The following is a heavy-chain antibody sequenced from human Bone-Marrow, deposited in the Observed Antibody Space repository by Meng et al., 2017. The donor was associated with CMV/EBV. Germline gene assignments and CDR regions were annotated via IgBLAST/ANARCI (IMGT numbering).Heavy chain of an antibody. V-gene: IGHV3-30*04. CDR3: ARGSPDYEYYYYGMDV. CDR1: GFTFSSYA. J-gene: IGHJ6*02. D-gene: IGHD4-17*01. Sequence: GGSLRLSCAASGFTFSSYAMHWVRQAPGKGLEWVAVISYDGSNKYYADSVKGRFTISRDNAKNSLYLQMNSLRAEDTAVYYCARGSPDYEYYYYGMDVWGQGTTVTVSS. CDR2: ISYDGSNK.